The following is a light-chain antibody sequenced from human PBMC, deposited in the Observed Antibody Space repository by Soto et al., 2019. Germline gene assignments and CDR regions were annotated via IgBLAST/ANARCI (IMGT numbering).Light chain of an antibody. CDR3: QQYGSSPWT. Sequence: EIVLTQSPSTLFLSTGERATLSCRASQSVSSYLAWYQQKPGQAPRLLIYGASSRATGIPDRFSGSGSGTDFTLTISRLEPEDFAVYYCQQYGSSPWTFGQGTKVDI. V-gene: IGKV3-20*01. CDR2: GAS. CDR1: QSVSSY. J-gene: IGKJ1*01.